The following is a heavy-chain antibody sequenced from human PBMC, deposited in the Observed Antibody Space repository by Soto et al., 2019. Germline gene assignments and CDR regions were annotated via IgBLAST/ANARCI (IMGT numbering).Heavy chain of an antibody. D-gene: IGHD4-17*01. CDR1: GFTFSDYY. CDR2: ISSSSSYT. Sequence: QVQLVESGGGLVKPGGSLRLSCAASGFTFSDYYMSWIRQAPGKGLEWVSYISSSSSYTNYADSVKGRFTISRDNARNSLYLQMNSLRAEDTAVYYRARVRADAFDIWGQGTMVTVSS. J-gene: IGHJ3*02. V-gene: IGHV3-11*05. CDR3: ARVRADAFDI.